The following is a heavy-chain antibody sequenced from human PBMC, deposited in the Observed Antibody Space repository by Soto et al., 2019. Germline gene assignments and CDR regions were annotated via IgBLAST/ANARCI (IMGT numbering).Heavy chain of an antibody. CDR3: AHSFVSWYGFDL. CDR1: GFSLTTDGVG. CDR2: IYWADDK. Sequence: QITLKESGPTLVKPTQTLTLTCNFSGFSLTTDGVGVGWIRQPPGKSLEWLALIYWADDKRYNSSLKNRLTVTKDTSRNQVVLTMTNMEPVDTATYFCAHSFVSWYGFDLWGHGTTVTVSS. D-gene: IGHD2-21*01. V-gene: IGHV2-5*02. J-gene: IGHJ3*01.